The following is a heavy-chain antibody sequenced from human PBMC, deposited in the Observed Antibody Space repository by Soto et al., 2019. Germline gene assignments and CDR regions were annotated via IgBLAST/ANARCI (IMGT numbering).Heavy chain of an antibody. CDR3: AKSLVFVDHAYMDV. J-gene: IGHJ6*03. Sequence: QVQLVQSGAEVRKPGSSVKVSCEASGGSFISYIFTWVRQAPGQGLEWMGRSIPIQGRADYALKFQDRVTITAHRSTPTVYMELRSLRPEVTALYYCAKSLVFVDHAYMDVWGKGTTVTVS. D-gene: IGHD2-21*01. CDR2: SIPIQGRA. V-gene: IGHV1-69*02. CDR1: GGSFISYI.